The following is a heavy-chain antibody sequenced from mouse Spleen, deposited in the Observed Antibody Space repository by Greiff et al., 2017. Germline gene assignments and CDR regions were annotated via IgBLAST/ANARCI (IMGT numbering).Heavy chain of an antibody. Sequence: VQLKQSGAELVRPGASVKLSCTASGFNIKDDYMHWVKQRPEQGLEWIGWIDPENGDTEYASKFQGKATITADTSSNTAYLQLSSLTSEDTAVYYCTTSEEYALDYWGQGTTLTVSS. J-gene: IGHJ2*01. D-gene: IGHD5-1*01. CDR3: TTSEEYALDY. CDR2: IDPENGDT. CDR1: GFNIKDDY. V-gene: IGHV14-4*01.